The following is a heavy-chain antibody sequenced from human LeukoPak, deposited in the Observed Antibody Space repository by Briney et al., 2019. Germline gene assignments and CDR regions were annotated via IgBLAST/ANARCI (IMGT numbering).Heavy chain of an antibody. CDR2: INHSGST. V-gene: IGHV4-34*01. CDR3: ARSSGYSSGWPLGY. CDR1: GGSISSGGYY. Sequence: SETLSLTCAVSGGSISSGGYYWSWIRQPPGKGLEWIGEINHSGSTNYNPSLKSRVTISVDTSKNQFSLKLSSVTAADTAVYYCARSSGYSSGWPLGYWGQGTLVTVSS. D-gene: IGHD6-19*01. J-gene: IGHJ4*02.